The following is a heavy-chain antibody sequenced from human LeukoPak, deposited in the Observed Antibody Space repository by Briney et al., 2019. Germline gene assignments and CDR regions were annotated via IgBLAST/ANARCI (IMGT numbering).Heavy chain of an antibody. CDR1: GFTFSSYW. CDR2: INSDGSST. J-gene: IGHJ6*03. D-gene: IGHD3-10*01. CDR3: ARWAPGPSSSYYHFHMDV. V-gene: IGHV3-74*01. Sequence: GGSLRLSCAASGFTFSSYWMHWVRQAPGKGLVWVSRINSDGSSTSYADSVKGRFTISRDNAKNTLYLQMNSLRAEDTAVYYCARWAPGPSSSYYHFHMDVWGEGTTVTVSS.